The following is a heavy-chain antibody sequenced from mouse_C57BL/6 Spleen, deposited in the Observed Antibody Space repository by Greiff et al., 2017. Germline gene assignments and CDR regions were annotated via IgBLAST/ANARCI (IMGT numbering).Heavy chain of an antibody. CDR1: GYAFSSYW. J-gene: IGHJ1*03. CDR3: TRWTGYGSSYDWYFDV. V-gene: IGHV1-80*01. D-gene: IGHD1-1*01. Sequence: QVQLKQSGAELVKPGASVKISCKASGYAFSSYWMNWVKQRPGKGLEWIGQIYPGDGDTNYNGKFKGKATLTADKSSSTAYMQLSSLTSEDSAVYYCTRWTGYGSSYDWYFDVWGTGTTVTGSS. CDR2: IYPGDGDT.